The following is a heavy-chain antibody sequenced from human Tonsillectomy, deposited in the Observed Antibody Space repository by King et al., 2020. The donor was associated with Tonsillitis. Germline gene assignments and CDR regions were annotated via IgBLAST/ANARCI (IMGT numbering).Heavy chain of an antibody. J-gene: IGHJ3*02. CDR2: FYYSGTT. D-gene: IGHD2-21*02. CDR1: SGSISSSHYF. CDR3: AISGGTDLERAGAFEI. V-gene: IGHV4-39*07. Sequence: QLQESGPGLVKPSETLSLTCTVSSGSISSSHYFWAWIRQPPGKGLEWIGSFYYSGTTNYNPSLATRVTISEDTYKNQFSLRLTSVTAADTAVYYCAISGGTDLERAGAFEIGGQGTMVTVSS.